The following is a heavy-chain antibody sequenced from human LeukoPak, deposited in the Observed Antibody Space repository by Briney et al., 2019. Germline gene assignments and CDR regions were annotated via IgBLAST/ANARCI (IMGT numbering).Heavy chain of an antibody. CDR3: ARDDSSGSMVDP. CDR1: GFTFSSCS. D-gene: IGHD3-22*01. Sequence: GGSLRLSCAASGFTFSSCSMNWVRQAPGKGLEWVSSISSSSSYIYYADSVKGRFTISRDNAKNSLYLQMNSLRAEDTAVYYCARDDSSGSMVDPWGQGTLVTVSS. J-gene: IGHJ5*02. V-gene: IGHV3-21*01. CDR2: ISSSSSYI.